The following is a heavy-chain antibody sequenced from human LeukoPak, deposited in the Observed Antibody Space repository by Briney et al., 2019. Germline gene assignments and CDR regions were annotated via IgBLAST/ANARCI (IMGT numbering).Heavy chain of an antibody. CDR1: GFTFRSYE. CDR3: ARADYDYVWGSYRQYYFDY. J-gene: IGHJ4*02. CDR2: LSSSGSAF. D-gene: IGHD3-16*02. V-gene: IGHV3-48*03. Sequence: PGGSLTLSCEDSGFTFRSYEMNWVRQAPGKGLEWIAYLSSSGSAFSYADSVKGRFTIARDNAKNSVYLEMNSLRAEDTAVYYCARADYDYVWGSYRQYYFDYWGQGTLVTVSS.